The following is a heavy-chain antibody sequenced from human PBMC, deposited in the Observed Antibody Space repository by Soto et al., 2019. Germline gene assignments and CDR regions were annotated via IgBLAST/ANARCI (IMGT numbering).Heavy chain of an antibody. CDR2: VYYSGST. J-gene: IGHJ5*02. CDR1: GGSIFSSY. CDR3: ARVRAASSWFDP. D-gene: IGHD2-15*01. V-gene: IGHV4-59*01. Sequence: PSETLSLTCPVSGGSIFSSYWTWIRQPPGKGLEWIGNVYYSGSTNYNPSLKSRITISVDTSKNQFSLNLSCVTAADTAVYYCARVRAASSWFDPWGQGTLVTVSS.